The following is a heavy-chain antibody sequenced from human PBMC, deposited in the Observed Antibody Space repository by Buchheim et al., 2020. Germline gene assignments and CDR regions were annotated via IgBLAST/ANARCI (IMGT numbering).Heavy chain of an antibody. CDR1: GFTFSTYA. CDR3: ARPPYYDSSGYYFDY. D-gene: IGHD3-22*01. CDR2: ISYDGSNK. V-gene: IGHV3-30-3*01. J-gene: IGHJ4*02. Sequence: QGQLVESGGGVVQPGRSLRLSCAASGFTFSTYAMHWVRQAPGKGLEWVAVISYDGSNKYYADSVKGRFTISRDNSKNTLYLQMNSLRAEDTAVYYCARPPYYDSSGYYFDYWGQGTL.